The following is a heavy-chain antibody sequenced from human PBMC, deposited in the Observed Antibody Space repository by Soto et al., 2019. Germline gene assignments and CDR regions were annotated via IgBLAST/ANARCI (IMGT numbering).Heavy chain of an antibody. V-gene: IGHV3-20*03. Sequence: WIRQPPGKGLEWVSGINWNGGSTGYADSVKGRFTISRDNAKNSLYLQMNSLRAEDTALYYCARGPLLGATHQVYYYYGMDVWGQGTTVT. D-gene: IGHD1-26*01. J-gene: IGHJ6*02. CDR3: ARGPLLGATHQVYYYYGMDV. CDR2: INWNGGST.